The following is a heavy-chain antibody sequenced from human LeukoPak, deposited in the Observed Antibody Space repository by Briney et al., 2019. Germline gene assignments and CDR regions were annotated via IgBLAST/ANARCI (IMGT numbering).Heavy chain of an antibody. CDR3: ARSGYGDFDY. CDR1: GFNIGDYY. V-gene: IGHV3-11*01. Sequence: GGSLRLSCEASGFNIGDYYMSWIRQTPGKGLEWISYMSSSGHTTYYADSLKGRFTISRDNAQSLLFLQLNSLRDGDTAMYYCARSGYGDFDYWGQGTLVTVSS. D-gene: IGHD4-17*01. CDR2: MSSSGHTT. J-gene: IGHJ4*02.